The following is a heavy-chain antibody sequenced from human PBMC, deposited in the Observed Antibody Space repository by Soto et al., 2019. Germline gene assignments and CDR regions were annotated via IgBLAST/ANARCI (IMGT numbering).Heavy chain of an antibody. J-gene: IGHJ6*02. CDR1: GFTFSSYG. CDR2: ISYDGSNK. CDR3: ARNEQLSRNYYYGMDV. V-gene: IGHV3-30*03. Sequence: GGSLSLSCAASGFTFSSYGMHWVRQAPGKGLEWVAVISYDGSNKYYADSVKGRFTISRDNSKNTLYLQMNSLRAEDTAVYYCARNEQLSRNYYYGMDVWGQGTTVTVSS. D-gene: IGHD6-6*01.